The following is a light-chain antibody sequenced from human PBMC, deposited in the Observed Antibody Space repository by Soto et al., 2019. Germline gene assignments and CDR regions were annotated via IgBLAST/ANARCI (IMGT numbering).Light chain of an antibody. CDR1: QTISSW. J-gene: IGKJ4*01. CDR2: KAS. CDR3: QQYNSYPLT. V-gene: IGKV1-5*03. Sequence: DIHMTQSPSTLSGSVGYRVTITCRASQTISSWLAWYQQKPGKAPKLLIYKASSLESGVPSRFSGSASGTEFTLTISSLQPDDFATYYCQQYNSYPLTFGGGTKVDIK.